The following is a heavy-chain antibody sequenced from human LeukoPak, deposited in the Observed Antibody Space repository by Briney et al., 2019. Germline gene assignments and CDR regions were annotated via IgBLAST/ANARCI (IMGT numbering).Heavy chain of an antibody. CDR2: IYYSGST. J-gene: IGHJ4*02. Sequence: SQTLSLTCTVSGGSISSGDYYWSWICQPPGKGLEWIGYIYYSGSTYYNPSLKSRVTISVDTSKNQFSLKLSSVTAADTAVYYCARDNNWGFCDYWGQGTLVTVSS. CDR1: GGSISSGDYY. V-gene: IGHV4-30-4*01. D-gene: IGHD7-27*01. CDR3: ARDNNWGFCDY.